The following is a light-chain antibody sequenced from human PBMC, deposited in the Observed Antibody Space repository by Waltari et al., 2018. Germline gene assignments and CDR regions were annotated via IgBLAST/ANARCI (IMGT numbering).Light chain of an antibody. CDR2: DVS. CDR1: SSDVGNYNL. CDR3: CSHVTGNTVL. J-gene: IGLJ2*01. V-gene: IGLV2-23*02. Sequence: QSALIQPASVSGSPGQAITISCSGTSSDVGNYNLVSWYQQHPGKAPKLIIYDVSKRPSVVSNRFSGSKSGNTASLTISGLQAEDEADYYCCSHVTGNTVLFGGGTKLTVL.